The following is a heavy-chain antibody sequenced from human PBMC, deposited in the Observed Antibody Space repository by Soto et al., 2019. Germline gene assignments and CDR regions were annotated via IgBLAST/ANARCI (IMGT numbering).Heavy chain of an antibody. CDR2: VSIGGST. J-gene: IGHJ4*02. V-gene: IGHV3-23*01. CDR3: AKRRGAGGHFDY. CDR1: GFTFSSYA. Sequence: DVQLLESGGGLVQPEGSLRLSCAASGFTFSSYAMGWIRQGPGKGLEWVAVVSIGGSTHYADSVRGRLTISRDKSRNTLSLQIISLTAEDTAVYFCAKRRGAGGHFDYWGQGALVTVSS. D-gene: IGHD2-15*01.